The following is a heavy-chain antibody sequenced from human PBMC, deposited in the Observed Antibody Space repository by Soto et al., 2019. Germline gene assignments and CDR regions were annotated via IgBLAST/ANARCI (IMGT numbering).Heavy chain of an antibody. J-gene: IGHJ6*02. CDR1: GFTFSSYS. D-gene: IGHD3-10*01. CDR3: ARDQASVYYYGAGDYNGMDV. CDR2: ISRRSSII. V-gene: IGHV3-48*02. Sequence: GSLRLSCAASGFTFSSYSMNLVRQARGKGLEWVSKISRRSSIIYYADSVKGRFTITRDNAENSLYLQMNSLREEDTAVYYCARDQASVYYYGAGDYNGMDVWGQGTTVTVSS.